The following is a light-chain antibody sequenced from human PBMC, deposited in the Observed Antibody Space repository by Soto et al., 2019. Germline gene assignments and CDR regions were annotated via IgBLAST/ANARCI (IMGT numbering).Light chain of an antibody. Sequence: QSALTQPPSASGSPGQSVTISCTGTSSDVGGYNYVSWYQQHPGKAPKLMIYEVSKRPSGVPDRFSGSKSGNTASLTVSGLQAEDEADYYCSSYAGSNKSLVFGTGTKVTV. J-gene: IGLJ1*01. V-gene: IGLV2-8*01. CDR2: EVS. CDR3: SSYAGSNKSLV. CDR1: SSDVGGYNY.